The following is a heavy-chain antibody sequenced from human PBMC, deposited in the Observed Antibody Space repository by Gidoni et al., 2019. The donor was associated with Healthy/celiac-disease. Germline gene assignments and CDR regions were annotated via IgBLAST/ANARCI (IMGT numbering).Heavy chain of an antibody. CDR3: ATVLLGIAAAGGWFDP. CDR1: GSTLTELS. CDR2: FDPEDGET. V-gene: IGHV1-24*01. D-gene: IGHD6-13*01. J-gene: IGHJ5*02. Sequence: QVQLVQSGAEVKKPGASVKVSCKVSGSTLTELSMHWVRQAPGKGLEWMGGFDPEDGETIYAQKFQGRVTMTEDTSTDTAYMELSSLRSEDTAVYYCATVLLGIAAAGGWFDPWGQGTLVTVSS.